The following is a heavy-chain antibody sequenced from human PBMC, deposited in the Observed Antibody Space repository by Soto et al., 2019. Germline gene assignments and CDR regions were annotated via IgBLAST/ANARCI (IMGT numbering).Heavy chain of an antibody. CDR3: ARVRTSCSTTSCYLDP. CDR1: GGSVSSSNW. Sequence: SETLSLTCAVSGGSVSSSNWWNWVRQPPGKGLEWIGEISHSGTTYYNPSLRSRVTISVDTSNNQFSLRLSSVTAADTAVYYCARVRTSCSTTSCYLDPWGQGTLVT. CDR2: ISHSGTT. J-gene: IGHJ5*02. D-gene: IGHD2-2*01. V-gene: IGHV4-4*02.